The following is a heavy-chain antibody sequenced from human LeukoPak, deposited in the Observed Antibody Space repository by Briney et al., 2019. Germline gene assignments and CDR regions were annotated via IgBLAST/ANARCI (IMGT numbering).Heavy chain of an antibody. Sequence: GGSLRLSCAASGFTFSSYWMSWVRQAPGKGLEWVSAISGSGGSTYYADSVKGRFTISRDNSKNTLYLQMNSLRAEDTAVYYCAKDKGDTTEYFQHWGQGTLVTVSS. V-gene: IGHV3-23*01. CDR2: ISGSGGST. D-gene: IGHD1-26*01. J-gene: IGHJ1*01. CDR3: AKDKGDTTEYFQH. CDR1: GFTFSSYW.